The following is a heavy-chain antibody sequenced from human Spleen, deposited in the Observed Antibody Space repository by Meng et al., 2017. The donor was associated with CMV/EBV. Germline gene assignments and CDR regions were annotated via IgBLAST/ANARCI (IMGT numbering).Heavy chain of an antibody. CDR1: GGSFSGYY. D-gene: IGHD2-2*01. V-gene: IGHV4-34*01. J-gene: IGHJ6*02. Sequence: GSLRLSCAVYGGSFSGYYWSWIRQPPGKGLEWIGEINHSGSTNYNSSLKSRVTISVDTSKNQFSLKLSSVTAADTAVYYCARVPGFPAASWFPRYGMDVWGQGTTVTVSS. CDR2: INHSGST. CDR3: ARVPGFPAASWFPRYGMDV.